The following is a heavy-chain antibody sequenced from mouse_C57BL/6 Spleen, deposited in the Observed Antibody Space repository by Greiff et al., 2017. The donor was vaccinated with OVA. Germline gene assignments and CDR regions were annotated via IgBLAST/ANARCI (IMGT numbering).Heavy chain of an antibody. V-gene: IGHV5-4*01. D-gene: IGHD3-2*02. CDR2: ISDGGSYT. Sequence: EVQRVESGGGLVKPGGSLKLSCAASGFTFSSYAMSWVRQTPEKRLEWVATISDGGSYTYYPDNVKGRFTISRDNAKNNLYLQMSHLKSEDTAMYYCARDGSSVYAMDYWGQGTSVTVSS. J-gene: IGHJ4*01. CDR3: ARDGSSVYAMDY. CDR1: GFTFSSYA.